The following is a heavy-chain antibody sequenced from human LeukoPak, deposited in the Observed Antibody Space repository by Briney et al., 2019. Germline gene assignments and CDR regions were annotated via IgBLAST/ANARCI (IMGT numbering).Heavy chain of an antibody. D-gene: IGHD3-10*01. CDR3: AREASGSGSYYSSYYYGMDV. CDR1: GYTFTSYG. J-gene: IGHJ6*02. V-gene: IGHV1-18*01. CDR2: ISAYNGNT. Sequence: VASVKVSCKASGYTFTSYGISWVRQAPGQGLEWMGWISAYNGNTNYAQKLQGRVTMTTDTSTSTAYMELRSLRSDDTAVYYCAREASGSGSYYSSYYYGMDVWGQGTTVSVCS.